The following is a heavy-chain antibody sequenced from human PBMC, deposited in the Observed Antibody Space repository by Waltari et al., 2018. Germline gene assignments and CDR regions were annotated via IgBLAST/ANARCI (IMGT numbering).Heavy chain of an antibody. D-gene: IGHD3-10*01. J-gene: IGHJ4*02. CDR1: GFTFSSYE. Sequence: EVQLVESGGGLVQPGGSLRLSCAASGFTFSSYEMNWVRQAPGKGLEWVSYISSSGSTIYYSGSVKGRFTISRDNAKNSLYLQMNILRAEDTAVYYCARDSLGSYYRSIDYWGQGTLVTVSS. CDR3: ARDSLGSYYRSIDY. V-gene: IGHV3-48*03. CDR2: ISSSGSTI.